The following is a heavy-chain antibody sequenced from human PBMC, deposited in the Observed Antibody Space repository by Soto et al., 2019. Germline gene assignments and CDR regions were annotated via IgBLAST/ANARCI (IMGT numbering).Heavy chain of an antibody. D-gene: IGHD3-16*01. J-gene: IGHJ4*02. CDR2: TSYDGGNN. CDR3: ARWGTTGGLDV. CDR1: GFTFRSYV. Sequence: VQLVESGGGVVQPGTSLRLSCVGSGFTFRSYVIHWVRQAPGKGLEWVALTSYDGGNNFYGDSVKGRFTISRDNSRNTVELQMDSLRLEDTALYYCARWGTTGGLDVWCQGTLVSVSS. V-gene: IGHV3-33*05.